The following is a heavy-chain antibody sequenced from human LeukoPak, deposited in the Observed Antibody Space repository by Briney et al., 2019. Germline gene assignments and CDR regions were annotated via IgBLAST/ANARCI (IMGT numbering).Heavy chain of an antibody. CDR3: ARYYDYDSRGYYYYFDY. V-gene: IGHV3-30*04. Sequence: SGGSLRLSCAASGFTFSSYAMHWVRQAPGKGLEWVAVISYDGSNKYYADSVKGRFTISRDNAKNSLYLQMNSLRAEDTALYYCARYYDYDSRGYYYYFDYWGQGTLVTVSS. CDR2: ISYDGSNK. CDR1: GFTFSSYA. J-gene: IGHJ4*02. D-gene: IGHD3-22*01.